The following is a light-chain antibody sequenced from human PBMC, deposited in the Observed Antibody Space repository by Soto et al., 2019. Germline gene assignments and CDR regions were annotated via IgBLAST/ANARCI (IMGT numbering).Light chain of an antibody. Sequence: DIVMTQSPDSLAVSLGERATINCKSSQSVLYSSNNKNYLAWYQQKPGQPPKLLINWATTRESGVPDRVSGSGSRTDFTLTISSLQAEDVAVYYCQQYYSNSPTFGQGTKVEIK. J-gene: IGKJ1*01. V-gene: IGKV4-1*01. CDR3: QQYYSNSPT. CDR2: WAT. CDR1: QSVLYSSNNKNY.